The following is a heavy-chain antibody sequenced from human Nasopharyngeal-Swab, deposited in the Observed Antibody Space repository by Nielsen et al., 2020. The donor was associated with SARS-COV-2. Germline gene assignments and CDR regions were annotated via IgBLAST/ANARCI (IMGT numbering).Heavy chain of an antibody. Sequence: SETLSLTCAVSGGPIGAYSWSWIRQPPGKGLEWNWYISHSGSTYNNPSLKSRIIISADRSKNQFSLKLNSVTAADTAVYFCARTSGTHYVSYMDVWGKGITVTVS. CDR1: GGPIGAYS. J-gene: IGHJ6*03. V-gene: IGHV4-30-2*01. D-gene: IGHD1-26*01. CDR3: ARTSGTHYVSYMDV. CDR2: ISHSGST.